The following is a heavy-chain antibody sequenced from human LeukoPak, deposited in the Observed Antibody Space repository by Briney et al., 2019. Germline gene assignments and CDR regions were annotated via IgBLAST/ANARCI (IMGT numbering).Heavy chain of an antibody. Sequence: ASVKVSCKASGYTFTSYDINWVRQAPGQGLEWMGWMNPNSGNTGYAQKFQGRVTMTRNTSISTAYMELSSLRSEDTAVYYCARDLENLGITLDCWGQGTLVTVSS. J-gene: IGHJ4*02. CDR3: ARDLENLGITLDC. V-gene: IGHV1-8*01. CDR1: GYTFTSYD. CDR2: MNPNSGNT. D-gene: IGHD7-27*01.